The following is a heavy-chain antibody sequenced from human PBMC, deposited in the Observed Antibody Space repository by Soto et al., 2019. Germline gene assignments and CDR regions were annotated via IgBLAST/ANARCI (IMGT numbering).Heavy chain of an antibody. J-gene: IGHJ4*02. D-gene: IGHD1-1*01. CDR1: GGSISSSSYY. Sequence: PPETLSLTCTVSGGSISSSSYYWGWIRQPPGKGLEWIGSIYYTGSTNYNPSLKSRVTISVDWSKNQFSLTLSSVTAAVTAVYCCARGPRNHHWAQGTLVT. V-gene: IGHV4-39*07. CDR3: ARGPRNHH. CDR2: IYYTGST.